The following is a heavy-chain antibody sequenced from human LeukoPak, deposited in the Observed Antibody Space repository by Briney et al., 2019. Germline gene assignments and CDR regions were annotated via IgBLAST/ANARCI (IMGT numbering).Heavy chain of an antibody. J-gene: IGHJ4*02. CDR1: GFTFSSYA. Sequence: GGSLRLSCAASGFTFSSYAMSWVRQAPGKGLEWVSAISGSGGSTYYADSVKGRFTISRDNSKNTLYLQMNSLRAEDAAVYYCAKDLMRIVVVTARTGYFDYCGQGTLVTVSS. CDR3: AKDLMRIVVVTARTGYFDY. CDR2: ISGSGGST. V-gene: IGHV3-23*01. D-gene: IGHD2-21*02.